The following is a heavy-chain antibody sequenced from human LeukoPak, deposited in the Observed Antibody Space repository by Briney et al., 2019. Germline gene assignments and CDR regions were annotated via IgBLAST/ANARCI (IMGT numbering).Heavy chain of an antibody. V-gene: IGHV3-53*05. J-gene: IGHJ4*02. Sequence: GGSLRLSCAASGFTVSSNYITWVRQAPGKGLEWVSVIFVGGSTYYADSVKGRFTISRDNSKNTLYLQMNSLRAEDTAVYYSAKDDVGYCSSTSCRAYFDYWGQGTQVTVSS. CDR1: GFTVSSNY. D-gene: IGHD2-2*01. CDR2: IFVGGST. CDR3: AKDDVGYCSSTSCRAYFDY.